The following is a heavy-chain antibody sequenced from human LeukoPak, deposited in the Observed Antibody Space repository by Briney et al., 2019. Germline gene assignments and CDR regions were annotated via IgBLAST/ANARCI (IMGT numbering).Heavy chain of an antibody. CDR2: IIPILGIA. J-gene: IGHJ4*02. CDR3: ARDGHSGYDRGHSCFGY. Sequence: WVNDSCMSSLGTYSRYALSSVRQARGQGLEWMGRIIPILGIANDAQKFQGRVTITADKSPGTAYMELSSLRPEDTAVYYCARDGHSGYDRGHSCFGYWGQGTLVTVSS. D-gene: IGHD5-12*01. V-gene: IGHV1-69*04. CDR1: LGTYSRYA.